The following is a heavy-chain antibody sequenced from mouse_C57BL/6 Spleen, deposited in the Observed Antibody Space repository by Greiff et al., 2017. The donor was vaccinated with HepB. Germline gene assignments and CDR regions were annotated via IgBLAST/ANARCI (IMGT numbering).Heavy chain of an antibody. V-gene: IGHV5-4*01. Sequence: EVQLVESGGGLVKPGGSLKLSCAASGFTFSSYAMSWVRQTPEKRLEWVATISDGGSYTYYPDNVKGRFIISRDNAKNNLYLQMSHLKSEDTAMYYCARDGGDVGYFDYWGQGTTLTVSS. CDR2: ISDGGSYT. CDR1: GFTFSSYA. J-gene: IGHJ2*01. CDR3: ARDGGDVGYFDY. D-gene: IGHD3-3*01.